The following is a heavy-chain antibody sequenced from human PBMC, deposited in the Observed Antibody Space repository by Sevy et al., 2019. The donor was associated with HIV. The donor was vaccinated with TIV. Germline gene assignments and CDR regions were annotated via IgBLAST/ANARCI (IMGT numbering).Heavy chain of an antibody. CDR3: AKSPPRCSGGTCSFDY. CDR2: ISGSGGST. Sequence: GGSLRLSCAASGFTFSSYAMSWVRQAPGKGLEWVSAISGSGGSTYYADSVKGRFTISRDNSKNTRYLQMNSLRAEDTAVYYCAKSPPRCSGGTCSFDYWGQGTLVTVSS. CDR1: GFTFSSYA. J-gene: IGHJ4*02. D-gene: IGHD2-15*01. V-gene: IGHV3-23*01.